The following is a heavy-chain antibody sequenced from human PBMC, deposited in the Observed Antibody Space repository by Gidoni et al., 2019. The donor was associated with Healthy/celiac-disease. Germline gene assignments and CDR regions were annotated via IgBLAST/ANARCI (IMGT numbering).Heavy chain of an antibody. CDR2: IKSKTDGGTT. J-gene: IGHJ6*02. D-gene: IGHD2-2*01. V-gene: IGHV3-15*01. CDR3: TTGVPAAIFYYYYGMDV. CDR1: GFTFSNAW. Sequence: EVQLVESGGGLVKPGGSLRLSCAASGFTFSNAWMSWVRQAPGKGLEWVGRIKSKTDGGTTDYAAPVKGRFTISRDDSKNTLYLQMNSLKTEDTAVYYCTTGVPAAIFYYYYGMDVWGQGTTVTVSS.